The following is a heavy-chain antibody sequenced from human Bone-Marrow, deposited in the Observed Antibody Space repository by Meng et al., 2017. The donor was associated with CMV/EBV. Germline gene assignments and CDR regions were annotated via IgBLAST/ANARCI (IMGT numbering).Heavy chain of an antibody. Sequence: GESLKISCAASGFSFSSYTMNWVRQAPGKGLEWVSSISSSSYIFFADSVKGRFTISRDNAMNSLYLQMNSLRAEDTAVYYCAREVGSTGTSDNWFDPWGQGTLVTVSS. CDR2: ISSSSYI. D-gene: IGHD1-7*01. CDR1: GFSFSSYT. J-gene: IGHJ5*02. CDR3: AREVGSTGTSDNWFDP. V-gene: IGHV3-21*01.